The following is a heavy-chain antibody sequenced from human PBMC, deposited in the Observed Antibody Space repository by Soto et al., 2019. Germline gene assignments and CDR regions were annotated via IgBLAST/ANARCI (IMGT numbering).Heavy chain of an antibody. J-gene: IGHJ3*02. V-gene: IGHV4-39*01. CDR3: ARRRPVVRYFDTDAFDI. D-gene: IGHD3-9*01. Sequence: SETLSLTCAVYGGSFSGYYWGWIRQPPGKGPEWIGSIYYSGSTYYNPSLKSRVTISVDTSKNQFSLKLSSVTAADTAVYYCARRRPVVRYFDTDAFDIWGQGTMVTVSS. CDR2: IYYSGST. CDR1: GGSFSGYY.